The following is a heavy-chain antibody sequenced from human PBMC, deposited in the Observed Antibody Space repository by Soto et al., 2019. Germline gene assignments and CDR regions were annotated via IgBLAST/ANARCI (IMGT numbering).Heavy chain of an antibody. Sequence: GGSLRLSCAASGFTFSSYAMHWVRQAPGKGLEWVAVISYDGSNKYYADSVKGRFTISRDNSKNTLYLQMNSLRAEDTAVYYCAKSRDGYNFALDYWGRGTLVTVSS. CDR1: GFTFSSYA. V-gene: IGHV3-30-3*01. CDR2: ISYDGSNK. D-gene: IGHD5-12*01. J-gene: IGHJ4*02. CDR3: AKSRDGYNFALDY.